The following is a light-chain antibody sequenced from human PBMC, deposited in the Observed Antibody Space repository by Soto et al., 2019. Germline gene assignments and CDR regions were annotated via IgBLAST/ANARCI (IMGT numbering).Light chain of an antibody. CDR3: QHYGISPSP. Sequence: VLTQSPVTLSLSPGERATLSCRASQSITNTRLAWYQQKPGQAPRLLIYGATSRATGIPDRFSGSGSGTDFTLTISSLEPEDFAVYYCQHYGISPSPVGRGTKLEI. CDR2: GAT. V-gene: IGKV3-20*01. J-gene: IGKJ2*01. CDR1: QSITNTR.